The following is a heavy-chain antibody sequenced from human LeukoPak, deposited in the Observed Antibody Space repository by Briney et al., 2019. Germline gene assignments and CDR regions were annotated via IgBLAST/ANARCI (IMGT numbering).Heavy chain of an antibody. CDR2: IYPGDSDT. V-gene: IGHV5-51*01. D-gene: IGHD6-19*01. J-gene: IGHJ4*02. Sequence: GESLKISCKVSGYSFSTYWIGWVRQMPGKGLEWMGMIYPGDSDTRCSPSFQGQVTFSADKSISTAYLQWSSLKASDTAMYYCARQEQWLGFDYWGQGTLVTVSS. CDR1: GYSFSTYW. CDR3: ARQEQWLGFDY.